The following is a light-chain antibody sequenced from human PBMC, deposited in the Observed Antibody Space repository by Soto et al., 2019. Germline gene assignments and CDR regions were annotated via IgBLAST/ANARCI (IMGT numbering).Light chain of an antibody. CDR3: AAWDDSLSAPWV. Sequence: QSVLTQPPSASGTPGQRVPISCSGSSSNIGSNYVYWYQQLPGTAPKLLIYRNNQRPSGVPDRFSGSKSGTSASLAISGLRSEDEADYYCAAWDDSLSAPWVFGGGTKLTVL. CDR2: RNN. CDR1: SSNIGSNY. J-gene: IGLJ3*02. V-gene: IGLV1-47*01.